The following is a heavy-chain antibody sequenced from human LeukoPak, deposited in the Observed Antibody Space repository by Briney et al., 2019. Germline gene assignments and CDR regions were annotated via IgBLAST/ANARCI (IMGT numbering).Heavy chain of an antibody. CDR3: SKGHGFGGTSLTFGY. CDR1: GFTFSSYA. V-gene: IGHV3-23*01. Sequence: GGSLRLSCAASGFTFSSYAMNWVRQAPGRGLEWASTISGSGGSTYYADSLEGRFTISRDNSNNTLYLHMNSLRAEDTAVFHCSKGHGFGGTSLTFGYWGQEPWSPSPQ. D-gene: IGHD3-16*01. J-gene: IGHJ4*01. CDR2: ISGSGGST.